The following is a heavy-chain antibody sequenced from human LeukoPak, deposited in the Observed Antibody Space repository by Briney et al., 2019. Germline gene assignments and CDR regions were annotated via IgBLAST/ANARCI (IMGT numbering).Heavy chain of an antibody. D-gene: IGHD3-10*01. CDR2: ISSSGST. J-gene: IGHJ4*02. CDR3: ARTSARGAQFDY. V-gene: IGHV4-4*07. CDR1: GGSISCYY. Sequence: SETLFLCWSVSGGSISCYYRSWLRQPAREGQEWIGRISSSGSTNYNPSLKTRVTMTLDTSKNQFSLNLTTVTAADTAVYYCARTSARGAQFDYWGQGTLVTVSS.